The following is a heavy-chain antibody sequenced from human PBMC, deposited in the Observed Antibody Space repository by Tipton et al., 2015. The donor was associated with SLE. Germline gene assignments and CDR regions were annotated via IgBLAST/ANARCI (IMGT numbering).Heavy chain of an antibody. CDR1: GGSFSGYF. Sequence: TLSLTCAVYGGSFSGYFWNWIRLPPGKGLEWIGQINDRGSTNYNPSLKSRATISVDTSKNQFSLKLSSVTAADTAVYYCAREDTTPFAFDIWGQGTGVTVSS. D-gene: IGHD1-26*01. V-gene: IGHV4-34*01. CDR2: INDRGST. J-gene: IGHJ3*02. CDR3: AREDTTPFAFDI.